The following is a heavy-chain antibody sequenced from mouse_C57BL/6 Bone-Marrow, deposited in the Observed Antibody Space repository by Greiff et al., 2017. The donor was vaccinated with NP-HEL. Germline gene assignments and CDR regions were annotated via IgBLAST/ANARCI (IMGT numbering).Heavy chain of an antibody. Sequence: EVKVVESGEGLVKPGGSLKLSCAASGFTFSSYAMSWVRQTPEKRLEWVAYISSGGDYIYYADTVKGRFTISRDNARNTLYLQMSSLKSEDTAMYYCTRVGYYGSSWGFAYWGQGTLVTVSA. D-gene: IGHD1-1*01. V-gene: IGHV5-9-1*02. J-gene: IGHJ3*01. CDR3: TRVGYYGSSWGFAY. CDR2: ISSGGDYI. CDR1: GFTFSSYA.